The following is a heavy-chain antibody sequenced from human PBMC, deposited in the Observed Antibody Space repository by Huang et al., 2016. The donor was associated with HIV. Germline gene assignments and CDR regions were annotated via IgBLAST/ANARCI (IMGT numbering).Heavy chain of an antibody. CDR3: AREDDYGGN. CDR2: IAYDGSNK. J-gene: IGHJ4*02. CDR1: GFTFSSYV. V-gene: IGHV3-30-3*01. D-gene: IGHD4-17*01. Sequence: QVQMVESGGGVVQPGRSLRLACAASGFTFSSYVMYWVRQAPGKGVESVAVIAYDGSNKYYADSVQGRFTISRDNSKNTLYLQMNGLRTEDTAVYYCAREDDYGGNWGQGTLVTVSS.